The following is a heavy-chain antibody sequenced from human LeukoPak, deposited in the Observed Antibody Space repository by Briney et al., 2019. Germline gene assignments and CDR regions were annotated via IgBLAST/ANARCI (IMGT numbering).Heavy chain of an antibody. CDR3: ASRTRERYCSGTSCYLYYYYGMDV. J-gene: IGHJ6*02. D-gene: IGHD2-2*01. CDR1: GGTFSSYA. V-gene: IGHV1-69*13. CDR2: ITPIFGTA. Sequence: SVKVSCKASGGTFSSYAISWVRQAPGQGLEWMGGITPIFGTANYAQKFQGRVTITADESTSTAYMELSSLRSEDTAVYYCASRTRERYCSGTSCYLYYYYGMDVWGQGTTVTVSS.